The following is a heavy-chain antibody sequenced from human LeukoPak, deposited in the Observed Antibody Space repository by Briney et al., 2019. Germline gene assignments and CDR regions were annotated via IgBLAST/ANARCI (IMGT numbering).Heavy chain of an antibody. V-gene: IGHV1-3*01. Sequence: ASVKVSCKASGDTFTSYAIHWVRQAPGQRLEWMGWINAGNGNTKYSQKFQGRVTITRDTSASTAYMELNSLRSEDTAVYYCATLRWPKSFDYWGQGTLVTVSS. J-gene: IGHJ4*02. D-gene: IGHD4-23*01. CDR3: ATLRWPKSFDY. CDR2: INAGNGNT. CDR1: GDTFTSYA.